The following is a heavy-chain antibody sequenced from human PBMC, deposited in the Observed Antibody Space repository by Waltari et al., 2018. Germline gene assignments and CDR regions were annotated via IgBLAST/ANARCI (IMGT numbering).Heavy chain of an antibody. D-gene: IGHD3-16*01. Sequence: EVQLVESGGALVQPGRSLRLSCATSGFTYDALALHWVRQVPGKGLEWVAGITWNSGKVDYAGSVKGRFTISRDNAKNLLFLQMNSLRPEDTALYYCTKDLTHTNYEGFANWGLGTLVTVSS. V-gene: IGHV3-9*01. CDR2: ITWNSGKV. CDR3: TKDLTHTNYEGFAN. J-gene: IGHJ4*02. CDR1: GFTYDALA.